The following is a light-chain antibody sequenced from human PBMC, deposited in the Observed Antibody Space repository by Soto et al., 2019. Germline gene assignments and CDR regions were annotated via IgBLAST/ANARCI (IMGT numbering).Light chain of an antibody. J-gene: IGKJ1*01. CDR2: DAS. CDR3: QQYDSLPPTWT. Sequence: DIQMTQSPSSLSASVGNRVTITCQASQDIATYLNWYQQKPGKAPNLLIYDASKLKTGVPSRFSGDGSGPHFTFTISSLQAEDIATYYCQQYDSLPPTWTFGQGTKVEIE. V-gene: IGKV1-33*01. CDR1: QDIATY.